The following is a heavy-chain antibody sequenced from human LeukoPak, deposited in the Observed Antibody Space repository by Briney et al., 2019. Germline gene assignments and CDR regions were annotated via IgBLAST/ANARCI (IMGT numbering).Heavy chain of an antibody. CDR2: IMPLFGTP. CDR1: GGTFNNYA. CDR3: ARDSPYDFWDPRGAFDI. Sequence: ASVKVSCKASGGTFNNYAISWVRQAPGQGPEWMGGIMPLFGTPKYAQKFQGRVTIITDDSTSTAYMELSGLRSDDTAVYYCARDSPYDFWDPRGAFDIWGQGTMVTVSS. D-gene: IGHD3-3*01. V-gene: IGHV1-69*05. J-gene: IGHJ3*02.